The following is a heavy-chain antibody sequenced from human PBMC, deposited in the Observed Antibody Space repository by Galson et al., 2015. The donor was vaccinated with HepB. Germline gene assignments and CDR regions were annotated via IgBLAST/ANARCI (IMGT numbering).Heavy chain of an antibody. D-gene: IGHD2-21*02. J-gene: IGHJ6*02. CDR3: ARETVVVTGQGYYYYYGMDV. CDR2: IWYDGSNK. CDR1: GFTFSSYG. Sequence: SLRLSCAASGFTFSSYGMHWVRQAPGKGLEWVAVIWYDGSNKYYADSVKGRFTISRDNSKNTLYLQMNSLRAEDTAVYYCARETVVVTGQGYYYYYGMDVWGQGTTVTVSS. V-gene: IGHV3-33*01.